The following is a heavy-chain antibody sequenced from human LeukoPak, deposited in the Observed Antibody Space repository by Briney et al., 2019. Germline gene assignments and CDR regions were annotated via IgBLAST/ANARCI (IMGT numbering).Heavy chain of an antibody. J-gene: IGHJ4*02. D-gene: IGHD3-10*01. CDR1: GFTFSSYW. V-gene: IGHV3-74*01. CDR2: INSDGSST. CDR3: ARLTLRGVIQ. Sequence: GSLRLSCAASGFTFSSYWMHWVRQAPGKGLVWVSRINSDGSSTNYADSVKGRFTISRDNAEKTLYLQVNSLRAEDTAVYYCARLTLRGVIQWGQGTLVTVSS.